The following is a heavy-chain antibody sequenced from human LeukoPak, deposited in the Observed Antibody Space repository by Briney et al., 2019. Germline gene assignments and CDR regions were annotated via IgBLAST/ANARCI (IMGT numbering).Heavy chain of an antibody. Sequence: PSETLSLTCSISGDSIRSGNRWSWVRQPPGKGLEWIGEIWHTGGTNYNPSLESRVTISLAKSNIQFSLNLRSVTAADTAIYYCARTRINCYSFCGFDIWGQGTKVTISS. CDR1: GDSIRSGNR. V-gene: IGHV4-4*02. D-gene: IGHD2-21*01. CDR3: ARTRINCYSFCGFDI. CDR2: IWHTGGT. J-gene: IGHJ3*02.